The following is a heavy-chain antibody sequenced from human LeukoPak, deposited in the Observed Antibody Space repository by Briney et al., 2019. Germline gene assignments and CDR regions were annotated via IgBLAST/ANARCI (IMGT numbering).Heavy chain of an antibody. CDR3: ARDLDANYYDSSGSIFFDY. CDR2: ISAYNGNT. Sequence: ASVKVSCKASGYTFTSYGISWVRQAPGQGLEWMGWISAYNGNTNYAQKLQGRVTMTTDTSTSTAYMDLRSLRSDDTAVYYCARDLDANYYDSSGSIFFDYWGQGTLVTVSS. D-gene: IGHD3-22*01. J-gene: IGHJ4*02. CDR1: GYTFTSYG. V-gene: IGHV1-18*01.